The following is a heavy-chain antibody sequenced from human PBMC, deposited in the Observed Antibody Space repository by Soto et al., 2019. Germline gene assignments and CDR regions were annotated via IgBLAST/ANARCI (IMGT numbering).Heavy chain of an antibody. D-gene: IGHD3-3*01. CDR1: GFIFSDYG. CDR2: ISSDGSDK. Sequence: QVHLVGSGGGVVQPGRSLRISCAASGFIFSDYGMHWVRQAPGKGLEWMAIISSDGSDKYYADSVKGRFTISRDNSKNPLYLQMNSLRAEDTAVYYCAKNHLPRSYYDLPWFDPWGQGTLVTVSS. J-gene: IGHJ5*02. CDR3: AKNHLPRSYYDLPWFDP. V-gene: IGHV3-30*18.